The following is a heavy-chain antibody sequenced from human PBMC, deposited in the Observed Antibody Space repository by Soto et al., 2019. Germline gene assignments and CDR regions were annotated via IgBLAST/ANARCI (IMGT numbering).Heavy chain of an antibody. D-gene: IGHD3-10*01. Sequence: SETLSLTCAVSGYSISSGYYWGWSRQPPGKGLEWIGSIYHSGSTYYNPSLKSRVTISVDTSKNQFSLKLSSVTAADTAVYYCARVGGYGMDVWGQGTTVTVSS. J-gene: IGHJ6*02. CDR1: GYSISSGYY. CDR3: ARVGGYGMDV. CDR2: IYHSGST. V-gene: IGHV4-38-2*01.